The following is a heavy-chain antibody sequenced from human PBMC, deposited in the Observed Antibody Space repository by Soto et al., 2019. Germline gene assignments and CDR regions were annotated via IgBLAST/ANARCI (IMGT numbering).Heavy chain of an antibody. CDR1: GYTFTSNS. CDR2: ISAYNGNT. Sequence: GASVKVSCKASGYTFTSNSLSWVRQAPGQGLEWMGWISAYNGNTNYAQKLQGRVTMTTDTSTSTAYMELRSLRSDDTAVYYCARFGSSSSWYGGYYMDVWGKGTTVTVSS. D-gene: IGHD6-13*01. V-gene: IGHV1-18*01. CDR3: ARFGSSSSWYGGYYMDV. J-gene: IGHJ6*03.